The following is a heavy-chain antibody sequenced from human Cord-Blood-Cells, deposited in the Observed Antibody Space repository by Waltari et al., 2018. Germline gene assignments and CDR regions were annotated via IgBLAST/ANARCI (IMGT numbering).Heavy chain of an antibody. CDR3: ARSMVQGVIVLYYYYGMDV. CDR1: GFTFSSYE. V-gene: IGHV3-48*03. D-gene: IGHD3-10*01. CDR2: ISSSGSTI. J-gene: IGHJ6*02. Sequence: EVQLVESGGGLVQPGGSLRLSCAASGFTFSSYEMNWVRQAPGQGLVWVSYISSSGSTIYYADSVKGRFTISRDNAKNSLYLQMNSLRAEDTAVYYCARSMVQGVIVLYYYYGMDVWGQGTTVTVSS.